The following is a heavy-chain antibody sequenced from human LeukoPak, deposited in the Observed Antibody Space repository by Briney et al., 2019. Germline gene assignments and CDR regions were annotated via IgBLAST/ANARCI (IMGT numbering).Heavy chain of an antibody. CDR3: AKEATHYDVLTGYRNEYYFDY. J-gene: IGHJ4*02. CDR2: ISYDGSNK. V-gene: IGHV3-30*18. D-gene: IGHD3-9*01. Sequence: PGGSLRLSCAASGFTFSSYGMHWVRQAPGKGLEWVAVISYDGSNKYYADSVKGRFTISRDNSKNTLYLQMNSLRAEDTAVYYCAKEATHYDVLTGYRNEYYFDYWGQGTLVTVSS. CDR1: GFTFSSYG.